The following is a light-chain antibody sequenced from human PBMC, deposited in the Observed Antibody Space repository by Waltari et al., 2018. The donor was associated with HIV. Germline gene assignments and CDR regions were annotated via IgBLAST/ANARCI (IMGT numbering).Light chain of an antibody. CDR1: QGIRSW. J-gene: IGKJ3*01. CDR3: LQHETYLGT. V-gene: IGKV1-12*01. Sequence: DIQMTQSPSPVSASVGDRVSITCRASQGIRSWLAWYQQKPGKAPKLLIYAASSLQSGVPSRFSGSGSGTEFTLTIFNLQPEDSATYSCLQHETYLGTFGPGTKVDIK. CDR2: AAS.